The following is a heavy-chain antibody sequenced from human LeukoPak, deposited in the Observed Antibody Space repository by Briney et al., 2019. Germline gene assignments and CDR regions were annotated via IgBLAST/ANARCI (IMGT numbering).Heavy chain of an antibody. CDR1: GGSISSYY. V-gene: IGHV4-59*12. CDR2: IYFSGST. D-gene: IGHD6-13*01. J-gene: IGHJ4*02. Sequence: SETLSLTCTVSGGSISSYYWNWIRQPPGKGPEWIGYIYFSGSTNYNPSLKSRVTISVDTSKNQFSLKLSSVTAADTAVYYCARGRAAAGRGCFAYWGQGTLVTVSS. CDR3: ARGRAAAGRGCFAY.